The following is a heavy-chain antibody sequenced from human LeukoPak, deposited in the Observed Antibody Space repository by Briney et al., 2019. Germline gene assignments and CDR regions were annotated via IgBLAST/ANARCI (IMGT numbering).Heavy chain of an antibody. D-gene: IGHD5-18*01. V-gene: IGHV3-21*01. J-gene: IGHJ4*02. Sequence: GGSLRLSCAASGFTFSSYSMNWVRQAPGKGLEWVSSISGSSSYIYYADSVKGRFTISRDNAKNSLYLQMNSLRAEDTAVYYCARGGGKDDTAMQHDYWGQGTLVTVSS. CDR3: ARGGGKDDTAMQHDY. CDR1: GFTFSSYS. CDR2: ISGSSSYI.